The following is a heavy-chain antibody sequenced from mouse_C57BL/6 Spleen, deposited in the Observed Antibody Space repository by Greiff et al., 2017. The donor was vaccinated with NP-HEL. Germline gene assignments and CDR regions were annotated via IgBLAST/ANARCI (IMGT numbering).Heavy chain of an antibody. J-gene: IGHJ3*01. CDR1: GFTFSSYA. CDR3: ARDVLRAFFAY. D-gene: IGHD1-1*01. CDR2: ISDGGSYT. V-gene: IGHV5-4*01. Sequence: EVQVVESGGGLVKPGGSLKLSCAASGFTFSSYAMSWVRQTPEKRLEWVATISDGGSYTYYPDNVKGRFTISRDNAKNNLYLQMSHLKSEDTAMYYCARDVLRAFFAYWGQGTLVTVSA.